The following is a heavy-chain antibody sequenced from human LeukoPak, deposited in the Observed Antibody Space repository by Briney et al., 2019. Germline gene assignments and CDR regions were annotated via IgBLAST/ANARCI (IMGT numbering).Heavy chain of an antibody. V-gene: IGHV4-59*01. CDR1: GGSISSYY. D-gene: IGHD5-12*01. Sequence: SETLSLTCTVSGGSISSYYWSWIRQPPGKGLELIGNVENTGSINYNPSLESRVTISVDTSKNQFSLRLSSVTAADTAVYYCARAVGDSGYGRYFDYWGQGTLVTVSS. J-gene: IGHJ4*02. CDR2: VENTGSI. CDR3: ARAVGDSGYGRYFDY.